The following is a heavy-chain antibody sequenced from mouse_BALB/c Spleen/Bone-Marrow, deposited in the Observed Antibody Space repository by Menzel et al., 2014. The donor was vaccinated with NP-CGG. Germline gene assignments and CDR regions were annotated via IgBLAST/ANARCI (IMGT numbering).Heavy chain of an antibody. D-gene: IGHD2-3*01. CDR1: GFTFSDYY. CDR3: ARHDGYRTWFAY. V-gene: IGHV5-12*02. CDR2: ISYGGGST. J-gene: IGHJ3*01. Sequence: EVMLVESGGGLVQPGGSLKLSCATSGFTFSDYYMYWVRQTPEKRLEWVAYISYGGGSTYYPDTVKGRFTISRDNAKNTLYLQMSRLKSEDTAMYYCARHDGYRTWFAYWGQGTLVTVSA.